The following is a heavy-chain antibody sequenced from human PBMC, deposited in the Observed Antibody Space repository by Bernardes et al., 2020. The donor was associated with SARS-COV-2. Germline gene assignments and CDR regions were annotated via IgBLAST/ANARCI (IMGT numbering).Heavy chain of an antibody. Sequence: SETLSLTCTVSGGSISSYYWSWIRQPPGKGLEWIGYIYYSGSTNYNPSLKSRVTISVDTSKNQFSLKLSSVTAADTAVYYCARGFGWYWFDPWGQGTLVTVSS. D-gene: IGHD2-15*01. J-gene: IGHJ5*02. CDR2: IYYSGST. V-gene: IGHV4-59*01. CDR1: GGSISSYY. CDR3: ARGFGWYWFDP.